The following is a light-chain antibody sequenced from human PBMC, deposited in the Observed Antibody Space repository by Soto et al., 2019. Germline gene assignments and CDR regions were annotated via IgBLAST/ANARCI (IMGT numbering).Light chain of an antibody. Sequence: DVVMTQSPLSLPVTLGQPASISCRPSQSLVHNNGNTYLAWFQQRPGHSPRRLIYQVSNRDSGVPDRFSGSGSGTDFTLKISRVEAEDFGVYHCMQGTHGPHTFGQGTKVDIK. CDR1: QSLVHNNGNTY. V-gene: IGKV2-30*02. CDR2: QVS. J-gene: IGKJ2*01. CDR3: MQGTHGPHT.